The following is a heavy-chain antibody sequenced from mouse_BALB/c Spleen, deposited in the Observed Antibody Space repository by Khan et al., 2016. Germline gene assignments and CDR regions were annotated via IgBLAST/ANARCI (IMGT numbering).Heavy chain of an antibody. CDR1: GYSITSGYY. D-gene: IGHD2-1*01. V-gene: IGHV3-6*01. J-gene: IGHJ4*01. CDR2: ITYDGGH. CDR3: ANYGNYGYAMDY. Sequence: EVQLQESGPGLVKPSQSLSLTCSVTGYSITSGYYWNWIRQFPGNKLEWRGYITYDGGHNYNPSLKNRISFTRDTSKNHAFLKLNLVTTEDTATDYCANYGNYGYAMDYWGQGTSVTVSS.